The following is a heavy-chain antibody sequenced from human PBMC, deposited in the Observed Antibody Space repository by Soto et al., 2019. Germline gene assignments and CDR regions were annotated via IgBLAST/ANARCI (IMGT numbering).Heavy chain of an antibody. CDR2: ISSSGKTR. V-gene: IGHV3-48*03. J-gene: IGHJ4*02. Sequence: EVQLVESGGGLVQPGGSLRLSCAASGFTFSSYEMNWVRQAPGKGLEWVSYISSSGKTRYYADSVKGRITLSRDNAKNSLYLQMNSLRAEDTAVYYCATYPWGSSIDYWGQGTLVTVSS. CDR1: GFTFSSYE. CDR3: ATYPWGSSIDY. D-gene: IGHD3-16*01.